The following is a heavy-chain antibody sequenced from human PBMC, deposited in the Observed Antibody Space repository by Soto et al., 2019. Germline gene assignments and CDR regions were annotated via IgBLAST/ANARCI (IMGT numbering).Heavy chain of an antibody. CDR3: ARGSSSSRSFYYYGLDV. V-gene: IGHV3-72*01. J-gene: IGHJ6*02. CDR2: IRDKANSYTT. CDR1: GFTFSDHY. D-gene: IGHD6-6*01. Sequence: GGSLRLSCAGSGFTFSDHYMDWVRQAPGKGLEWIGRIRDKANSYTTEYAASVKGRFSVSRDDSESSLYLQMNSLKTDDTATYYCARGSSSSRSFYYYGLDVWGQGTTVTVSS.